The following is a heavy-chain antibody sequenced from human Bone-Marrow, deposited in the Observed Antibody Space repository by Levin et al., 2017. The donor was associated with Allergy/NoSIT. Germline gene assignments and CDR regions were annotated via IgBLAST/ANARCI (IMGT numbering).Heavy chain of an antibody. Sequence: SETLSLTCTVSGASIRSADYYWTWIRQAPGKGLECIGNIYASGSSDYNPSLQSRATISFDTSKSQFSLKLSSVTAADTAVYYCARGYDILPGVLDFWGQGALVTVSS. V-gene: IGHV4-30-4*01. CDR2: IYASGSS. CDR3: ARGYDILPGVLDF. J-gene: IGHJ4*02. D-gene: IGHD3-9*01. CDR1: GASIRSADYY.